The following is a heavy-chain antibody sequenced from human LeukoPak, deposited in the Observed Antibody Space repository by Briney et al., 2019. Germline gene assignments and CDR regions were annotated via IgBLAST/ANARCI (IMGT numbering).Heavy chain of an antibody. CDR3: ASYPSAYYEVFTGAEYYFDY. CDR2: IIPIFGTA. Sequence: SLRVSCEASGGTFSSYAISWVRQAPGQGLEWMGEIIPIFGTANYAHTLQGRGTITADKSTSTAYMKLSSLRSEDPAVYYCASYPSAYYEVFTGAEYYFDYWGQGTLVTVSS. CDR1: GGTFSSYA. J-gene: IGHJ4*02. D-gene: IGHD3-9*01. V-gene: IGHV1-69*06.